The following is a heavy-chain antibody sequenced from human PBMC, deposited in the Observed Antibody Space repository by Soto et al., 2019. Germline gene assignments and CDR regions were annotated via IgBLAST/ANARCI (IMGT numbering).Heavy chain of an antibody. V-gene: IGHV4-4*02. CDR3: EGGGVRVFITRTRDYYGMDV. D-gene: IGHD3-10*01. J-gene: IGHJ6*04. CDR1: GGSISSSNW. Sequence: PSETLSLTCAVSGGSISSSNWWSWVRQPPGKGLEWIGEIYHSGSTNYNPSLKSRVTISVDKSKNQFSLKLSSVTAADTAMYYCEGGGVRVFITRTRDYYGMDVWGKGTTGTVSS. CDR2: IYHSGST.